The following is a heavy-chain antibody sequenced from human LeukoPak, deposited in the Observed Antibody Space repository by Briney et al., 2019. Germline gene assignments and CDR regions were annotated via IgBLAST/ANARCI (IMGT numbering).Heavy chain of an antibody. D-gene: IGHD1-26*01. CDR2: ISSSSSYI. CDR3: ARDLGGPTTRGYFDS. V-gene: IGHV3-21*01. Sequence: GGSLRLSCAASGFTFSSHSMNWVRQAPGKGLEWVSSISSSSSYIYYADSVKARFTISRDNAKKSLYLQMHSLRAEDTAVYYCARDLGGPTTRGYFDSWGQGTLVTVSS. CDR1: GFTFSSHS. J-gene: IGHJ4*02.